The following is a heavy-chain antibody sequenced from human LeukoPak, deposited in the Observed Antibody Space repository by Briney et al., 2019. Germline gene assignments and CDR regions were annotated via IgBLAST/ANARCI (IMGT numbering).Heavy chain of an antibody. CDR1: GYTFTGYY. Sequence: ASVKVSCKASGYTFTGYYMHWVRQAPGQGLEWMGWINPNSGGTNYAQKFQGRVTMTRNTSISTAYMELSSLRSEDTAVYYCARWGDLYYYDSSDAFDIWGQGTMVTVSS. D-gene: IGHD3-22*01. CDR3: ARWGDLYYYDSSDAFDI. J-gene: IGHJ3*02. V-gene: IGHV1-2*02. CDR2: INPNSGGT.